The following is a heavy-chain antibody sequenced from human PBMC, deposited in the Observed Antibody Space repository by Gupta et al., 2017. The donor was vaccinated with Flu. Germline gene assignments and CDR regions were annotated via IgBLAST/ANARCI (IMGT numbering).Heavy chain of an antibody. J-gene: IGHJ5*02. CDR3: ARLSGIAVAGTTNWFDP. D-gene: IGHD6-19*01. V-gene: IGHV3-7*01. CDR1: GFTFGSYG. Sequence: EVQLVESGVGLVQPGGSLRLSCAAAGFTFGSYGMSWVRQAPGKGLEWVANIKQDGSEKYYVDSVKGRFTISRDNAKNSLYLQMNSLRAEDTAVYYCARLSGIAVAGTTNWFDPWGQGTLVTVSS. CDR2: IKQDGSEK.